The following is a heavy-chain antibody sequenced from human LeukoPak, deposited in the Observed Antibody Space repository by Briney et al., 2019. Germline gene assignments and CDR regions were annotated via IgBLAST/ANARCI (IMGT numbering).Heavy chain of an antibody. J-gene: IGHJ4*02. Sequence: ASVKVSCKAPGYTFTSYAMHWVRQAPGQRLEWMGWINAGNGNTKYSQKFQGRVTITRDTSASTAYMELNSLTSEDTAVYYCAKNVRDTGTFDYWGQGTLVTVSS. CDR2: INAGNGNT. CDR1: GYTFTSYA. D-gene: IGHD5-18*01. V-gene: IGHV1-3*01. CDR3: AKNVRDTGTFDY.